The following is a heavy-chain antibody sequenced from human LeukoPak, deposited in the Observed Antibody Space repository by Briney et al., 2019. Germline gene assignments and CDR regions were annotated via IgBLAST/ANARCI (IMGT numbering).Heavy chain of an antibody. CDR1: GGTFSSYA. D-gene: IGHD6-19*01. CDR2: IIPIFGTA. CDR3: ARAGRYSSGWYVMFWFDP. J-gene: IGHJ5*02. Sequence: SVKVSCKASGGTFSSYAISWVRQAPGQGLEWMGGIIPIFGTANYAQKFQGRVTITADKSTSTVYMELSSLRSEDTAVYYCARAGRYSSGWYVMFWFDPWGQGTMVTVSS. V-gene: IGHV1-69*06.